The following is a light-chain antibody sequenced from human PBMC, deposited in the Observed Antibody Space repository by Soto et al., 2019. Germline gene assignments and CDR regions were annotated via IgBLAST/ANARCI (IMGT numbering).Light chain of an antibody. J-gene: IGLJ1*01. CDR2: DDS. V-gene: IGLV1-40*01. Sequence: QSVLTQPPSVSGAPGQRVTISCTGSSSNIGAGYDVHWYQQLPGTAPKLLIYDDSNRPSGVPDRFSGYKSGTSASLAITGRHAEDEADYYCQSYDSSLSGYVFGTGTKLTVL. CDR1: SSNIGAGYD. CDR3: QSYDSSLSGYV.